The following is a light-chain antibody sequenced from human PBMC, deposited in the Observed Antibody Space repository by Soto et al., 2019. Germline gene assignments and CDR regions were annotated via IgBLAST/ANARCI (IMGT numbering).Light chain of an antibody. J-gene: IGKJ1*01. CDR3: QKYNGTPRT. CDR2: EAS. Sequence: DIQVTQSPSSLSASVGDRVTITCRASQDISGHLAWYQQKPGKVPKLLIYEASTLQSGVPSRFSASGSGTDFTLTISSLQPEEVATYYCQKYNGTPRTFGQGTKVELK. V-gene: IGKV1-27*01. CDR1: QDISGH.